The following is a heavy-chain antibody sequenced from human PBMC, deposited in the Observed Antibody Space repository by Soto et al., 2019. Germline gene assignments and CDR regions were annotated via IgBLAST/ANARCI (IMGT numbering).Heavy chain of an antibody. CDR3: ARLAYTSGFTFDY. V-gene: IGHV4-61*07. J-gene: IGHJ4*02. CDR2: IYYNGNT. Sequence: WTWIRQPTGARLEWIGYIYYNGNTNYNSSLKSRVTISIDTSKNQFSLKLNSVTAADTAVYFCARLAYTSGFTFDYWGRGTLVTVSS. D-gene: IGHD5-18*01.